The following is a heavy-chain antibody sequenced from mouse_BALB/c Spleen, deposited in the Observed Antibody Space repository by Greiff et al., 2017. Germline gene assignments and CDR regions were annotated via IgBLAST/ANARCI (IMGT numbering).Heavy chain of an antibody. CDR3: AINWDVAWFAY. CDR1: GYSITSDYA. J-gene: IGHJ3*01. V-gene: IGHV3-2*02. Sequence: EVKLVESGPGLVKPSQSLSLTCTVTGYSITSDYAWNWIRQFPGNKLEWMGYISYSGSTSYNPSLKSRISITRDTSKNQFFLQLNSVTTEDTATYYCAINWDVAWFAYWGQGTLVTVSA. D-gene: IGHD4-1*01. CDR2: ISYSGST.